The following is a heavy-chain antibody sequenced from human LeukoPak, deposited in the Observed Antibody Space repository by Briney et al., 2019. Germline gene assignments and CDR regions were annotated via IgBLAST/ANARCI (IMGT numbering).Heavy chain of an antibody. Sequence: ASVKVSCKASGYTFTGYYMHWVRQAPGQGLEWMGWINPSSGRTNYAQNFQDRVAMTRDTSISTAYMELSSLRSDDTAVYYCARDYLRGDYHYYYYCYMDVWGKGTTVTISS. V-gene: IGHV1-2*02. CDR1: GYTFTGYY. J-gene: IGHJ6*03. D-gene: IGHD2-21*02. CDR3: ARDYLRGDYHYYYYCYMDV. CDR2: INPSSGRT.